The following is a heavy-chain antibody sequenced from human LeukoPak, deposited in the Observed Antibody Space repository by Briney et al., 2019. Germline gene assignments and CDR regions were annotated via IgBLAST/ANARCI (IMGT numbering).Heavy chain of an antibody. J-gene: IGHJ4*02. CDR3: AKGRFGEGLIDSNFDY. D-gene: IGHD3-10*01. V-gene: IGHV3-30*18. Sequence: GGSLRLSCAASGFTFSSYGMHWVRQAPGKGLEWVAVISYDGSNKYYADSVKGRFTISRDNAKNSLYLQMNSLRAEDTALYYCAKGRFGEGLIDSNFDYWGQGTLVTVSS. CDR1: GFTFSSYG. CDR2: ISYDGSNK.